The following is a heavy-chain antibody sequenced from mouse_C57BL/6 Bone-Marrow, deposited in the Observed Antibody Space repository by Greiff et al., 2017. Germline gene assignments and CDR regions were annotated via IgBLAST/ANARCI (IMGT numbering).Heavy chain of an antibody. V-gene: IGHV1-4*01. J-gene: IGHJ2*01. D-gene: IGHD1-1*01. Sequence: VQLQQSGAELARPGASVKMSCKASCYTFPSYTMHWVKQRPGQGLEWIGYINPSSGDTKYHQKFKDTATLTADTSSSTASMQLSSLTSEDSAVYYCASLYGLDYWGQGTTLTGSS. CDR3: ASLYGLDY. CDR2: INPSSGDT. CDR1: CYTFPSYT.